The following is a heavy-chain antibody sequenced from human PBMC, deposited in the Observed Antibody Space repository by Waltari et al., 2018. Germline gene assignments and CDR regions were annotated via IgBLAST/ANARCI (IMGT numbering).Heavy chain of an antibody. J-gene: IGHJ4*02. CDR1: GGSVNNGEFF. V-gene: IGHV4-30-4*01. D-gene: IGHD1-1*01. Sequence: QVQLQESGPGLVKPSQTLSLTCCVSGGSVNNGEFFWSWIRQPPGKGLEWIGYIYYSGGTYYNPSLKSRLTMSVDTSKNQFSLNLRSVTAADTAVYYCARREGYNSLDYWGQGILVTVSS. CDR2: IYYSGGT. CDR3: ARREGYNSLDY.